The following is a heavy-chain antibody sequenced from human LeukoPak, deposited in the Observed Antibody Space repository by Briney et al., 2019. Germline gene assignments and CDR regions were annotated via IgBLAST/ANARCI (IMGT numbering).Heavy chain of an antibody. Sequence: SETLSLTCTVSGGSISSSSYYWGWIRQPPGKGLEWIGSIYYSGSTYYNPSLKSRVTISVDTSKNQFSLKLSSVTAADTAVYYCARGRGVVVTAIESARFDPWGQGTLVTVSS. CDR3: ARGRGVVVTAIESARFDP. J-gene: IGHJ5*02. V-gene: IGHV4-39*01. D-gene: IGHD2-21*02. CDR1: GGSISSSSYY. CDR2: IYYSGST.